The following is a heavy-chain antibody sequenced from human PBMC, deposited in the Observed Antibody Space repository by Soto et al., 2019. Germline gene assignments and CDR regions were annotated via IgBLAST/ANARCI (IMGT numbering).Heavy chain of an antibody. CDR2: IYHSGST. CDR3: AGDLEDYYGSGTNWFDP. CDR1: GGSISSSNW. Sequence: SETLALICAVSGGSISSSNWWSWVRQPPGKGLEWIGEIYHSGSTNYNPSLKSRVTISVDKSKNQFSLKLSSVTAADTAVYYCAGDLEDYYGSGTNWFDPRGQGPLVPVSS. D-gene: IGHD3-10*01. V-gene: IGHV4-4*02. J-gene: IGHJ5*02.